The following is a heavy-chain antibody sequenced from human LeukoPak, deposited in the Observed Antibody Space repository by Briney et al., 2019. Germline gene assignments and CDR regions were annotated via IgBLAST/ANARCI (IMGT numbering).Heavy chain of an antibody. CDR3: ARPDEQQLVRDAFDI. Sequence: PGGSLRLSCAASGFTFSSYSMNWVRQAPGKGLEWVSSISSSSSYIYYADSVKGRFTISRDNAKNSLYLQMNSLRAEDTAVYYCARPDEQQLVRDAFDIWGQGTMVIVSS. D-gene: IGHD6-13*01. CDR2: ISSSSSYI. J-gene: IGHJ3*02. V-gene: IGHV3-21*01. CDR1: GFTFSSYS.